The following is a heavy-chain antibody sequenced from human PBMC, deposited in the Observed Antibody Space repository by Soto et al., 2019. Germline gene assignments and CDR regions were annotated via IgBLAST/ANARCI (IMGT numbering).Heavy chain of an antibody. CDR2: IYYSGST. D-gene: IGHD2-15*01. CDR3: ARYALVGCSGGSCYLLGFQH. V-gene: IGHV4-39*01. CDR1: GGSISSSSYY. Sequence: QLQLQESGPGLVKPSETLSLTCTVSGGSISSSSYYWGWIRQPPGKGLEWIGSIYYSGSTYYNPSLKSRVTISVDTSKNQFSLKLSSVTAADTAVYYCARYALVGCSGGSCYLLGFQHWGQGTLVTVSS. J-gene: IGHJ1*01.